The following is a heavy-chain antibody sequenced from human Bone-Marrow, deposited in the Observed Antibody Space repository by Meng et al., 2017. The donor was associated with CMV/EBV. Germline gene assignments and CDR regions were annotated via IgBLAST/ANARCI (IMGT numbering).Heavy chain of an antibody. CDR3: ARTGNWFDP. CDR1: GFTFDDYA. CDR2: IYSGGST. D-gene: IGHD3-10*01. V-gene: IGHV3-66*02. J-gene: IGHJ5*02. Sequence: GESLKISCAASGFTFDDYAMHWVRQAPGKGLEWVSVIYSGGSTYYADSVKGRFTISRDNSKNTLYLQMNSLRAEDTAVYYCARTGNWFDPWGQGTLVTVSS.